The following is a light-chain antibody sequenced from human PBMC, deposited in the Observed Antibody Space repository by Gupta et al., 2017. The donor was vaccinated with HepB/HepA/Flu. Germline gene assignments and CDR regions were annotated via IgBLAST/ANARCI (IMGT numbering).Light chain of an antibody. J-gene: IGLJ3*02. V-gene: IGLV2-14*01. CDR1: SRDVGGSNY. Sequence: HSALPQPASVSGYSGQSITISCTGTSRDVGGSNYVSCLQQHPGKVPKLMIHDVSNRPSGVSARFSCSKSGNTASLTISVLQAEDEADYYCTSYTNSGIWVFGVGTKVTVL. CDR2: DVS. CDR3: TSYTNSGIWV.